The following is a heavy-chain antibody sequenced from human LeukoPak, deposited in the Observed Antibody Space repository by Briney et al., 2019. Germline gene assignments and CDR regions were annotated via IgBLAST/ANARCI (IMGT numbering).Heavy chain of an antibody. CDR3: TRRTRLGPRVDY. D-gene: IGHD7-27*01. V-gene: IGHV4-39*07. J-gene: IGHJ4*02. Sequence: SATLSLTCTVSGGSLNNSDYYWDWIRQPPGKGLEWIGGLYHSGTTFSNLSLKSRVAISLDTSNNQFSLKLTSMTAADTAVYFCTRRTRLGPRVDYWGQGTLVTVSS. CDR2: LYHSGTT. CDR1: GGSLNNSDYY.